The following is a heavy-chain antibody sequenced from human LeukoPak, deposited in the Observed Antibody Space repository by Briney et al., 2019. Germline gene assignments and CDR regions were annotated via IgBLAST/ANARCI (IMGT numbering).Heavy chain of an antibody. CDR1: GGSISSGGYS. Sequence: PSETLSLTCAVSGGSISSGGYSWSWIRQPPGKGLEWIGYIYHSGSTYYNPSLKSRVTISVDRSKNQFSLKLSSVTAADTAVYYCARGDCSSTSCSLFDYWGQGTLVTVSS. CDR3: ARGDCSSTSCSLFDY. D-gene: IGHD2-2*01. V-gene: IGHV4-30-2*01. CDR2: IYHSGST. J-gene: IGHJ4*02.